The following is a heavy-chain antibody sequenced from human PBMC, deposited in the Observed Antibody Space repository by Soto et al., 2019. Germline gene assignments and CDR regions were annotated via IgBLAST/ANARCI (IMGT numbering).Heavy chain of an antibody. CDR1: GFTFSLYS. CDR3: ARAVTWGLDV. D-gene: IGHD3-10*01. V-gene: IGHV3-48*02. CDR2: ISRSSTGI. J-gene: IGHJ6*02. Sequence: EVQLVESGGGVVQPGGSLRLSCAASGFTFSLYSMSWVRQAPGKGPEWVSYISRSSTGIHYADSVKGRFTISRDDATNSMHLQMNSLRDGDTAVYYCARAVTWGLDVWGQGTTVSISS.